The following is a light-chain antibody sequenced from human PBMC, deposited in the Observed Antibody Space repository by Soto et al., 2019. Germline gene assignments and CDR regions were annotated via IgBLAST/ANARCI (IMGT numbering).Light chain of an antibody. CDR2: GAS. CDR3: QQYNNWPPIT. Sequence: EIVMAQSPAILSVSPGERATLSCRGSQSVATYLAWYQQQPGQAPRLLIYGASSRATGIPARFSGSGSGTEFTLTISSLQSEDFAVYYCQQYNNWPPITFGQGTRLEIK. V-gene: IGKV3-15*01. CDR1: QSVATY. J-gene: IGKJ5*01.